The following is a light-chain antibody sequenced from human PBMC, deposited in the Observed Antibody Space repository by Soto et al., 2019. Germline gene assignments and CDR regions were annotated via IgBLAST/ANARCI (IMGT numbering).Light chain of an antibody. CDR1: QSVSSY. CDR3: QQRSNWPPSLT. CDR2: DAS. V-gene: IGKV3-11*01. Sequence: EIVLTQSPATLSLSPGERATRSCRASQSVSSYLAWYQQKPGQAPRLLIYDASNRATGIPARFSGSGSGTDFTLTISSLEPEDFAVYYCQQRSNWPPSLTFGGGTKVDIK. J-gene: IGKJ4*01.